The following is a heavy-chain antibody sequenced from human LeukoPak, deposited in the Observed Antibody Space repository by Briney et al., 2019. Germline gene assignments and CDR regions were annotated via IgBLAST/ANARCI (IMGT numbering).Heavy chain of an antibody. Sequence: SSETLSLTCTVSGGSISTNYWSWIRQPPGKGLEWIGNIYNSGSTYYNPSLKSRVTISVDTSKNQFSLKLSSVTAADTAVYYCARQAYSSNLGWFDPWGQGTLVTVSS. V-gene: IGHV4-59*04. J-gene: IGHJ5*02. D-gene: IGHD6-13*01. CDR3: ARQAYSSNLGWFDP. CDR1: GGSISTNY. CDR2: IYNSGST.